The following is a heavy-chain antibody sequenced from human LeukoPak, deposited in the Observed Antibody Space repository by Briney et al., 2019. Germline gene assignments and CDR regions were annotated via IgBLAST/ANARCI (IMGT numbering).Heavy chain of an antibody. CDR2: IKSKTDGGTT. J-gene: IGHJ6*03. CDR1: GFTFSNAW. V-gene: IGHV3-15*01. D-gene: IGHD4-17*01. CDR3: TTEKTPYGDYYYYYMDV. Sequence: PGGSLRLSCAASGFTFSNAWMSWVRQAPGKGLEWVGRIKSKTDGGTTDYAAPVKGRFTISRDDSKNTLYLQMNSLKTEDTAVYYCTTEKTPYGDYYYYYMDVWGKGTTVTVSS.